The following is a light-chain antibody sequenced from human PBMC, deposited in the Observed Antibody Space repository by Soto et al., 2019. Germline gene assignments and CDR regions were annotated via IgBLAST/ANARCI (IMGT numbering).Light chain of an antibody. J-gene: IGKJ4*01. CDR2: AAS. V-gene: IGKV1-27*01. CDR1: QAISNY. Sequence: DIQMTQSPSSLSASVGDRVTITCRASQAISNYLAWYQQQPGKVPPLLIYAASTLQSGVPSRFSGSGSGTDFTLTISSLQPEDAATYYCQKFNAVPTFGGGTKVEI. CDR3: QKFNAVPT.